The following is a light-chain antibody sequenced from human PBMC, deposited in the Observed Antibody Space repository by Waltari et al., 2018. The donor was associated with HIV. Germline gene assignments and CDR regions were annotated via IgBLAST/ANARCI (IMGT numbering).Light chain of an antibody. CDR3: SSYTNTSTLV. V-gene: IGLV2-14*01. Sequence: QSALTQPASVSGSPGQSITISCTGTSSDVGGYNYVSWYQQHPGKAPKRMIYEVSNRPSGVYHRFSGSKSGNTASLTISGLQAEDEADYYCSSYTNTSTLVFGGGTKVTVL. CDR2: EVS. J-gene: IGLJ2*01. CDR1: SSDVGGYNY.